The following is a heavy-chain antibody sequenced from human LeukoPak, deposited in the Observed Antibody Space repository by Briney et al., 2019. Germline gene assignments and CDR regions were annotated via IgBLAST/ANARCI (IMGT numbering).Heavy chain of an antibody. J-gene: IGHJ5*02. CDR2: IYWNDDK. D-gene: IGHD3-10*01. CDR3: AHSSWYYYGSGHWFDP. CDR1: GFSLSTSGVG. Sequence: VSGPTLVKPTQTLTLTCTFSGFSLSTSGVGVGWIRQPPGKALEWLALIYWNDDKRYSPSLKSRLTITKDTSKNQVVLTMTNMDPVDTATYYCAHSSWYYYGSGHWFDPWGQGTLVTVSS. V-gene: IGHV2-5*01.